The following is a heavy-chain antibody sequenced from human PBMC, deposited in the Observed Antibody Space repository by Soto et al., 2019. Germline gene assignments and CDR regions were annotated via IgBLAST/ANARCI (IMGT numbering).Heavy chain of an antibody. J-gene: IGHJ3*02. CDR3: ARDYGVNDAFDM. D-gene: IGHD4-17*01. V-gene: IGHV3-11*01. CDR2: ISSSGSTK. Sequence: QVQLVESGGGLVKPGGSLRLSCAASGFTFSDYYMTWIRQAPVKGLEYISSISSSGSTKYYADSVRGRFTISRDNAKNSLYLQMNGLRAEDTAVYYCARDYGVNDAFDMWGQGTMVTVSS. CDR1: GFTFSDYY.